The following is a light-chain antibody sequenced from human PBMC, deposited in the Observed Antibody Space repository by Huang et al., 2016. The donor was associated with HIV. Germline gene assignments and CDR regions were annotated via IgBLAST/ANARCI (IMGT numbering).Light chain of an antibody. CDR1: QSLSTN. V-gene: IGKV3-15*01. Sequence: VMTQSPATLSVSPGEGATLFCRASQSLSTNLAWYQQKPGQPPRLLIYGASTRATGVPDRFSGSGYGTDFTLTISSLQPEDFAVYYCQQYDDWPPVTFGPGTKVDLK. CDR2: GAS. CDR3: QQYDDWPPVT. J-gene: IGKJ3*01.